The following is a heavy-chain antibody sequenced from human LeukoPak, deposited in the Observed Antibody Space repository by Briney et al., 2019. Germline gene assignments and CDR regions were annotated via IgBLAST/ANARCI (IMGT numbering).Heavy chain of an antibody. CDR1: GFTFSSYW. D-gene: IGHD2-2*02. CDR3: TSNLYCSTSSCYTLDN. J-gene: IGHJ4*02. Sequence: PGGSLRLSCAASGFTFSSYWMSWVRQAPGRGLEWVGRIKSKSERGTTDYAAPVKGRFTISRDGSTNTVYLHMNSLKTEDTAVYFCTSNLYCSTSSCYTLDNWGQGTLVAVSP. CDR2: IKSKSERGTT. V-gene: IGHV3-15*01.